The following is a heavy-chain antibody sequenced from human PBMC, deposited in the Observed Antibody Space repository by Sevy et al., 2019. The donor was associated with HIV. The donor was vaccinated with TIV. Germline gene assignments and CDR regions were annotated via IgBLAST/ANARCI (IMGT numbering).Heavy chain of an antibody. CDR3: ARGRYDKYVWGSYRQTYLDY. D-gene: IGHD3-16*02. Sequence: SETLSLTCAVYGGSFSGYYWTFFRQPPGKGLEWIGEITHSENTNSNPSLKSRVTISVDTSKNQFSLKLTSVTAEDTAVYFWARGRYDKYVWGSYRQTYLDYWGQGSLVTVSS. V-gene: IGHV4-34*01. CDR1: GGSFSGYY. J-gene: IGHJ4*02. CDR2: ITHSENT.